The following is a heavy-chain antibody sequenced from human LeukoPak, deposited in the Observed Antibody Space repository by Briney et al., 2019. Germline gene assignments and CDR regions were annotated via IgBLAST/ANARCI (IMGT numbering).Heavy chain of an antibody. V-gene: IGHV4-59*12. D-gene: IGHD3-16*02. CDR3: ARVGVWGSYRAAPDY. CDR1: GGSIDNYS. CDR2: IYHSGST. Sequence: SETLSLTCTVSGGSIDNYSWSWIRQPPGKGLEWIGEIYHSGSTNYNPSLKSRVTISLDKSKNQFSLKLSSVTAADTAVYYCARVGVWGSYRAAPDYWGQGTLVTVSS. J-gene: IGHJ4*02.